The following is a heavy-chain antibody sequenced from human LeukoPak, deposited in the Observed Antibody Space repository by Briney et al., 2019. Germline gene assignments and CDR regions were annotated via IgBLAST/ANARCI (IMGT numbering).Heavy chain of an antibody. CDR2: IKQDGSEK. D-gene: IGHD6-13*01. CDR3: AREAGTHYYYYYGMDV. V-gene: IGHV3-7*01. CDR1: GFTFSSYW. J-gene: IGHJ6*02. Sequence: GGSLRLSCAASGFTFSSYWMSWVRQAPGKGLEWVANIKQDGSEKYYVDSVKGRFTISRDNAKNSLYLQMNSLRAEDTAVYYCAREAGTHYYYYYGMDVWGQGTTVTVSS.